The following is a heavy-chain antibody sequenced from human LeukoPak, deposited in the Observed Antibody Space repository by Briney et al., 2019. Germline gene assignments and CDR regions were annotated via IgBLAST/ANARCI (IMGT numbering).Heavy chain of an antibody. J-gene: IGHJ4*02. V-gene: IGHV3-30*02. Sequence: PGGSLRLSCAASGFTFSSYGMHWVRQAPGKGLEWVAFIRYDGSNKYYADSVEGRFTISRDNSKNTLYLQMNSLRAEDTAVYYCAKDLSPIVVVPAASNYWGQGTLVTVSS. CDR3: AKDLSPIVVVPAASNY. CDR2: IRYDGSNK. D-gene: IGHD2-2*01. CDR1: GFTFSSYG.